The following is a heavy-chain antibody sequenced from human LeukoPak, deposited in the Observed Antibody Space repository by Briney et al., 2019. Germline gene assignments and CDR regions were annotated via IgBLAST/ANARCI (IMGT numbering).Heavy chain of an antibody. Sequence: SETLSLTCAVYGGSFSGYYWSWIRQPPGKGLEWIGEINHSGSTNYNPSLKSRVTISVDTSKNQFSLKLSSVTAADTAVYYCARGFRGAAGPGTPPPVFLFCYLGQGTLVTVSS. CDR2: INHSGST. J-gene: IGHJ4*02. CDR3: ARGFRGAAGPGTPPPVFLFCY. V-gene: IGHV4-34*01. D-gene: IGHD6-13*01. CDR1: GGSFSGYY.